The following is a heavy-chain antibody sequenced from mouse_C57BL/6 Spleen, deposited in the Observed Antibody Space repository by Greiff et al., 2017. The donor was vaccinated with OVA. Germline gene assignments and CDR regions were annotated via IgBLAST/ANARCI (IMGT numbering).Heavy chain of an antibody. V-gene: IGHV1-19*01. Sequence: EVQLQQSGPVLVKPGASVKMSCKASGYTFTDYYMNWVKQSHGKSLEWIGVINPYNGGTSYNQKFKGKATLTVDKSSSTAYMELNSLTSEDSAVYYCARRGDGYSYYFDYWGQGTTLTVSS. D-gene: IGHD2-3*01. J-gene: IGHJ2*01. CDR2: INPYNGGT. CDR3: ARRGDGYSYYFDY. CDR1: GYTFTDYY.